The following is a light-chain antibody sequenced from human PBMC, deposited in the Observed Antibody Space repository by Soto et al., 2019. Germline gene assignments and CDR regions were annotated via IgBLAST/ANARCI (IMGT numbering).Light chain of an antibody. CDR1: QSISSAY. V-gene: IGKV3-20*01. Sequence: EIVLTQSPGTLSLSPGERVTLSCRASQSISSAYLAWLQQKPGQAPRLLIYGASSRATGIPDRFSGSGSGTDFTLTISRLEPEDFAVYFCQQYASSWTFGQGTKVDIK. CDR2: GAS. J-gene: IGKJ1*01. CDR3: QQYASSWT.